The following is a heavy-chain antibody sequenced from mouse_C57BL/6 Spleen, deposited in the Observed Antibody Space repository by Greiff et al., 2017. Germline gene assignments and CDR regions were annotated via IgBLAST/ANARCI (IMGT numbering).Heavy chain of an antibody. CDR3: ARSWVTTGYFDV. V-gene: IGHV1-64*01. CDR2: IHPNSGST. CDR1: GYTFTSYW. Sequence: QVQLQQPGAELVKPGASVKLSCKASGYTFTSYWMHWVKQRPGQGLEWIGMIHPNSGSTNYNEKFKSKATLTVDKSSSTAYMQLSSLTSEDSAVYYCARSWVTTGYFDVWGTGTTVTVAS. D-gene: IGHD2-2*01. J-gene: IGHJ1*03.